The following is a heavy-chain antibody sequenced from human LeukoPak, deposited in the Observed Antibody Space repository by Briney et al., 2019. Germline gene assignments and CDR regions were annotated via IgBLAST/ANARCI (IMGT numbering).Heavy chain of an antibody. CDR3: ARGLWTAHYYYYYGMDV. CDR1: GFTFTTYS. D-gene: IGHD3/OR15-3a*01. CDR2: ISSSSSYI. Sequence: GGSLRLSCAASGFTFTTYSMNWVRQAPGKGLEWVSAISSSSSYIYYADSVEGRFTISRDNAKNSLYLQVNSLRAEDTAVYYCARGLWTAHYYYYYGMDVWGQGTTVTVSS. J-gene: IGHJ6*02. V-gene: IGHV3-21*01.